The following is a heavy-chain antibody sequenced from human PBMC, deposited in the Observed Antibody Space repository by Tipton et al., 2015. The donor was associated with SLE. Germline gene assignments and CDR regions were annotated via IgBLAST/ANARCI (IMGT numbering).Heavy chain of an antibody. D-gene: IGHD1-1*01. Sequence: TLSLTCNVSGGSISGGSSYWGWIRQPPGKGLDWIGTIYYSGSTYYNPSLKSRVAISVDTSKNHFSLKVSSVTATDTAVYYCARQGFDDNNYYDYWGQGTLVTVSS. CDR1: GGSISGGSSY. CDR3: ARQGFDDNNYYDY. V-gene: IGHV4-39*01. J-gene: IGHJ4*02. CDR2: IYYSGST.